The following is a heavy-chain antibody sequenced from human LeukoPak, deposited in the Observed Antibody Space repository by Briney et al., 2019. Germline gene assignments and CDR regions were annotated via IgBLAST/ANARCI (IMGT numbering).Heavy chain of an antibody. CDR3: ARGIAKTTLNGFDL. Sequence: PGGSLRLSCAAPGFTFSSYAIPWVRQAPGKGLEWVALISYDGSNKDYVDSVKGRFTISRDNSMNTLYLQMNSLRAEDTAVYYCARGIAKTTLNGFDLGGQGTMVTVSS. J-gene: IGHJ3*01. CDR2: ISYDGSNK. V-gene: IGHV3-30*04. D-gene: IGHD4-11*01. CDR1: GFTFSSYA.